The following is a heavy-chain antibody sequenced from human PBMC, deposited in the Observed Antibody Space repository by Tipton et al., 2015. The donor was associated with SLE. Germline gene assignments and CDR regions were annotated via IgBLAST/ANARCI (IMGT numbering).Heavy chain of an antibody. Sequence: SLRLSCAASGFTITDYAMHWVRQAPGKGLEWAAVIWYDGITKYYVDSVKGRFTISRDESKNTLYLEMNSLRDEDTAVYICAKGRVGTPTDWGQGTLVTVSS. CDR1: GFTITDYA. V-gene: IGHV3-33*03. CDR3: AKGRVGTPTD. CDR2: IWYDGITK. J-gene: IGHJ4*02.